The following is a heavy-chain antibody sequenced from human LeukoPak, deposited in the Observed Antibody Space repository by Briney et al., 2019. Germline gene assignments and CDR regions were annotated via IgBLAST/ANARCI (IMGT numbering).Heavy chain of an antibody. CDR3: AKGDSSSWYDSYNWFDP. D-gene: IGHD6-13*01. CDR2: ISGSGGST. V-gene: IGHV3-23*01. CDR1: GFTFSSYA. J-gene: IGHJ5*02. Sequence: GGSLRLSCAASGFTFSSYAMSWVRQAPGKGLEWVSAISGSGGSTYYADSVEGRFTISRDNSKNTLYLQMNSLRAEDTAVYYCAKGDSSSWYDSYNWFDPWGQGTLVTVSS.